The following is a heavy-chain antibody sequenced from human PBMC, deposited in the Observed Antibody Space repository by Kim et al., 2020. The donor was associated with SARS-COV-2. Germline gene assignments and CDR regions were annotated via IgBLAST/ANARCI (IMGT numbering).Heavy chain of an antibody. CDR3: ARDPEYYYGSGSYYTSYYYYGMDV. D-gene: IGHD3-10*01. J-gene: IGHJ6*02. V-gene: IGHV3-20*01. CDR1: GFTFDDYG. CDR2: INWNGGST. Sequence: GGSLRLSCAASGFTFDDYGMSWVRQAPGKGLEWVSGINWNGGSTGYADSVKGRFTISRDNAKNSLYLQMNSLRAEDTALYHCARDPEYYYGSGSYYTSYYYYGMDVWGQGTTVTVSS.